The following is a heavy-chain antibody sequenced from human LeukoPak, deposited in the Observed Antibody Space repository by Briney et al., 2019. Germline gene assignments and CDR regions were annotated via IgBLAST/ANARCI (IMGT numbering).Heavy chain of an antibody. CDR3: ARAVVPAVHYYYYYMDV. V-gene: IGHV4-39*07. D-gene: IGHD2-2*01. CDR1: GGSISSSSYY. J-gene: IGHJ6*03. CDR2: IYYSGST. Sequence: SETLSLTCTVSGGSISSSSYYWGWIRQPPGKGLEWIGSIYYSGSTYYNPSLKSRVTISVDTSKNQFSPKLSSVTAADTAVYYCARAVVPAVHYYYYYMDVWGKGTTVTISS.